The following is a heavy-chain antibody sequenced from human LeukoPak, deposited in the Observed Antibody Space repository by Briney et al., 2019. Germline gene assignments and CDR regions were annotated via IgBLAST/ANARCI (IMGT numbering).Heavy chain of an antibody. D-gene: IGHD3-22*01. Sequence: QPGRSLRLSCAASGFTFSSYGMHWVRQAPGKGLEWVAVIWYDGSNKYYADSVKGRFTVSRDNSKNTLYLQKNSLRAEDTAVYYCARVAYYDSSGYGNLDYWGQGTLVTVSS. J-gene: IGHJ4*02. CDR3: ARVAYYDSSGYGNLDY. CDR1: GFTFSSYG. CDR2: IWYDGSNK. V-gene: IGHV3-33*01.